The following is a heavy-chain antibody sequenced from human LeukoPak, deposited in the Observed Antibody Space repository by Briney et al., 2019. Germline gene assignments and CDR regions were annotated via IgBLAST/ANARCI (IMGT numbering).Heavy chain of an antibody. CDR2: ISYDGSNK. CDR3: ARVLESQSEMTTVSVAGDYYCGMDV. J-gene: IGHJ6*04. V-gene: IGHV3-30*04. CDR1: GLTFSSYA. D-gene: IGHD4-17*01. Sequence: GRSLRLSCAASGLTFSSYAMHWVRQAPGKGLEWVAVISYDGSNKYYADSVKGRFTISRDNSKNTLYLQMNSLRAEDTAVYYCARVLESQSEMTTVSVAGDYYCGMDVWGKGTTVTVSS.